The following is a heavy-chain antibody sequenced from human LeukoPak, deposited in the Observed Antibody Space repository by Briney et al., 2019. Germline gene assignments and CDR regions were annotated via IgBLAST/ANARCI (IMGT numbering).Heavy chain of an antibody. CDR2: VYYTDSP. CDR1: GGSITSSH. J-gene: IGHJ5*02. V-gene: IGHV4-59*01. Sequence: PSETLSLTCTVSGGSITSSHWSWIRQPPGKGLEWIGSVYYTDSPSYSPSLKGRVTIAVDTSKSQFSLSLRSVTAADTAIYFCARAFARVRFGPWGQGTLVTVSA. CDR3: ARAFARVRFGP.